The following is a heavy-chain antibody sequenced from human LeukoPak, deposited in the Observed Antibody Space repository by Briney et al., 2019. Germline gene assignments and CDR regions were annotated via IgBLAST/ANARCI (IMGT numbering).Heavy chain of an antibody. D-gene: IGHD5-12*01. CDR3: AIGYSGYDHALFDY. Sequence: ASVTVSYKASGYTFTVYYIHWVRQAPGQGLEWMGWINPNSGGTNYAQKFQGWVTMTRDTPITTAYMELSRLRSDDTAVYYCAIGYSGYDHALFDYWGQGTLVTVSS. CDR2: INPNSGGT. J-gene: IGHJ4*02. CDR1: GYTFTVYY. V-gene: IGHV1-2*04.